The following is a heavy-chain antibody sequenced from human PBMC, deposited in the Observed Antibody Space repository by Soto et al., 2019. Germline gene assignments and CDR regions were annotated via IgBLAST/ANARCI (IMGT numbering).Heavy chain of an antibody. D-gene: IGHD5-12*01. Sequence: QVQLQQWSAGLVKPSETLSLTCAVHGGFFSTNCWMWIRQPPGKGLEWIGELDNRGGTNYHPSLKSRLTVALHTSTSQGSLKLTSVTAADTAMYYCARKGVEATWGAINFWGQGTLVPVSS. J-gene: IGHJ4*02. CDR2: LDNRGGT. CDR1: GGFFSTNC. V-gene: IGHV4-34*01. CDR3: ARKGVEATWGAINF.